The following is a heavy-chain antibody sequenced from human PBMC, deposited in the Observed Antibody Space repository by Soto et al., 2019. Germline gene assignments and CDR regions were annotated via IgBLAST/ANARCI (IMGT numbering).Heavy chain of an antibody. V-gene: IGHV4-31*03. Sequence: SETLSLTCTVSGGSISSGGYYWSWIRQHPGKGLEWIGYIYYSGSTYYNPSLKSRVTISVDTSKNQFSLKLSSVTAADTAVYYCARAPPAMVTHFDYWGQGTLVTVSS. CDR2: IYYSGST. CDR1: GGSISSGGYY. CDR3: ARAPPAMVTHFDY. J-gene: IGHJ4*02. D-gene: IGHD5-18*01.